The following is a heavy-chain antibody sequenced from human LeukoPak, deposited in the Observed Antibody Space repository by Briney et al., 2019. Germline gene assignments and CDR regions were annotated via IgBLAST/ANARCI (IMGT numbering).Heavy chain of an antibody. V-gene: IGHV3-23*01. Sequence: PGGSLRLSCAASGFTFSSYTMSWVRQAPGKGLEWVSTITTSDGNTYYADSVKGRFTISRDNSENTLYLQMNSLRAEDTAVYYCAKDQNYFGSGSPVYWGQGTLVTVSS. D-gene: IGHD3-10*01. CDR2: ITTSDGNT. J-gene: IGHJ4*02. CDR1: GFTFSSYT. CDR3: AKDQNYFGSGSPVY.